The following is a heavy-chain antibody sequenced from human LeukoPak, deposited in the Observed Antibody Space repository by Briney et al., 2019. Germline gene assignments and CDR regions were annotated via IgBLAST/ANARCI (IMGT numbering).Heavy chain of an antibody. CDR3: ASLAAAPNYYYYYGMDA. V-gene: IGHV1-69*13. Sequence: ASVKVSCKASGGTFSKYTISWVRQRPGQGLEWMGGITPIFGTANYAQKFQGRVTITADESTSTAYMELSSLRSEDTAVYYCASLAAAPNYYYYYGMDAWGQGTTVTVSS. CDR2: ITPIFGTA. CDR1: GGTFSKYT. D-gene: IGHD6-13*01. J-gene: IGHJ6*02.